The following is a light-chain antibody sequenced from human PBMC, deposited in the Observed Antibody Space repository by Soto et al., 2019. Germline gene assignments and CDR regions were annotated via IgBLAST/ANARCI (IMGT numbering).Light chain of an antibody. CDR2: EVS. CDR3: NSYTSKSTGV. Sequence: QLVLTQPASVSGSPGQSITISCTGTSSDVGGYNYVSWYQQHPGKAPKLITYEVSNRPSGVSNRFSGSKSGNTASLTISGLQAEDEADYYCNSYTSKSTGVFGTGTKLTVL. V-gene: IGLV2-14*01. J-gene: IGLJ1*01. CDR1: SSDVGGYNY.